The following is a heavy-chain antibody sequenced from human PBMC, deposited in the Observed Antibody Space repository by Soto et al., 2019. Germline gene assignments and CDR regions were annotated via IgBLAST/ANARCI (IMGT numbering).Heavy chain of an antibody. CDR3: THRPNYCPGGSCYSS. J-gene: IGHJ5*02. D-gene: IGHD2-15*01. CDR2: IYWDDDK. CDR1: GFSLSTSVLG. Sequence: SGPTLVNPTQTLTLTCTFSGFSLSTSVLGVGWIRQPPGKALEWLALIYWDDDKRYSPSLRSRLTITRDTSKNQVVLTMTNMDPVDTATYFCTHRPNYCPGGSCYSSWGQGILVTVSS. V-gene: IGHV2-5*02.